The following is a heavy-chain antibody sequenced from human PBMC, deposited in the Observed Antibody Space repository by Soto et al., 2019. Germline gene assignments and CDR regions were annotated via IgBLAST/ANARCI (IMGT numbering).Heavy chain of an antibody. CDR1: GFTFSSYA. D-gene: IGHD6-13*01. CDR2: ISSNGGST. Sequence: EVQLVESGGGLVQPGGSLRLSCAASGFTFSSYAMHWVRQAPGKGLEYVSAISSNGGSTYYANSVKGRFTISRDNSKNTLYLQMGSLRAEDMAVYYCAREEQQLVCDYWGQGTLVTVSS. V-gene: IGHV3-64*01. J-gene: IGHJ4*02. CDR3: AREEQQLVCDY.